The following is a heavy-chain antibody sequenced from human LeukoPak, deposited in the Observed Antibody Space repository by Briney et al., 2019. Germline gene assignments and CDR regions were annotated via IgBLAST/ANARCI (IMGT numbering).Heavy chain of an antibody. CDR2: INHSGST. CDR1: GGSISSYY. V-gene: IGHV4-34*01. J-gene: IGHJ4*02. D-gene: IGHD3/OR15-3a*01. CDR3: ARVPGLVIDY. Sequence: PSETLSLTCTVSGGSISSYYWSWIRQPPGKGLEWIGEINHSGSTNYNPSLKSRVTISVDTPKNQFSLKLSSVTAADTAVYYCARVPGLVIDYWGQGTLVTVSS.